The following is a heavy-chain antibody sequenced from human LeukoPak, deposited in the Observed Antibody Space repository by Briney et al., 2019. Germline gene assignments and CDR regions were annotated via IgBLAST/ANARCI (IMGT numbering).Heavy chain of an antibody. CDR1: GGTFSSYA. CDR2: IIPILGIA. J-gene: IGHJ6*02. D-gene: IGHD3-9*01. CDR3: AREGREDYDILTGPLPPSYYYYGMDV. V-gene: IGHV1-69*04. Sequence: SVKVSCKASGGTFSSYAISWVRQAPGQGLEWMGRIIPILGIANYAQKFQGRVTITADKSTSTAYMELSSLRSEDTAVYYCAREGREDYDILTGPLPPSYYYYGMDVWGQGTTVTVSS.